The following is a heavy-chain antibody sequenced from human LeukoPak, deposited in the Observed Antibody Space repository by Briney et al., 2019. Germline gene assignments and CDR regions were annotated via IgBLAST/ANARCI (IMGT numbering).Heavy chain of an antibody. J-gene: IGHJ4*02. Sequence: ASVKVSCKVSGYTLTELSMHWVRQAPGKGLEWMGGFDPEDGETTYAQKFQGRVTMTEDTSTDTAYMELSSLRSEDTAVYYCATGVLELQRLPRNDYWGQGTLVTVSS. V-gene: IGHV1-24*01. CDR1: GYTLTELS. CDR3: ATGVLELQRLPRNDY. D-gene: IGHD1-7*01. CDR2: FDPEDGET.